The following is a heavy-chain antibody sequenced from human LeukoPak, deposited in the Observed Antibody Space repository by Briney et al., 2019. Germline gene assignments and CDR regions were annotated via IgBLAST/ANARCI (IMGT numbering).Heavy chain of an antibody. Sequence: GGSLRLSCAASGFTFSSYSMNWVRQAPGKGLEWVSSISSSSSYIYYADSVTGRFTTSRDNAKNSLYLQMNSLRAEGTAVYYCARMGGSAQEYWGQGTLVTVSA. D-gene: IGHD3-10*01. CDR1: GFTFSSYS. J-gene: IGHJ4*02. CDR2: ISSSSSYI. V-gene: IGHV3-21*01. CDR3: ARMGGSAQEY.